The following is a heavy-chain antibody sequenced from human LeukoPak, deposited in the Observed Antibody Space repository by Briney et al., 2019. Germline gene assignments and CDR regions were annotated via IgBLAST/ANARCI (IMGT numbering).Heavy chain of an antibody. CDR2: LSYDGSKQ. CDR1: GVTFSSHV. CDR3: AKMVAPGNFDY. V-gene: IGHV3-30*04. Sequence: LGGSLRLSCAASGVTFSSHVMHWVRAARDKAGEWVAILSYDGSKQYSADSVKGGVTISRDNSKNTLYLQMNSLRGEDSAVYYCAKMVAPGNFDYWGQGTLVTVSS. J-gene: IGHJ4*02. D-gene: IGHD2-8*01.